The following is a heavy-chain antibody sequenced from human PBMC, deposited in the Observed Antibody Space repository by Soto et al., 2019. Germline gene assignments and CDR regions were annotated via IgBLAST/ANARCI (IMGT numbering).Heavy chain of an antibody. D-gene: IGHD3-10*01. J-gene: IGHJ4*02. CDR2: IIAYNFNT. CDR1: GYTFTSYG. V-gene: IGHV1-18*01. CDR3: ERKVKGRFGTFFDY. Sequence: ASVKVSCKASGYTFTSYGISWVRQAPVQVLELIVWIIAYNFNTNYSQKLQGRFTITTYTSTITSYIELKSLRSDDTAVYYCERKVKGRFGTFFDYWGQGTLVTSPQ.